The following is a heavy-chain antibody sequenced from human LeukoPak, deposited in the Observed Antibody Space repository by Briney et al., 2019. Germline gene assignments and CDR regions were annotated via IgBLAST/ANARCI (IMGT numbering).Heavy chain of an antibody. Sequence: ASVKVSCKASGYTFTNDAINWVRQAPGQGLEWMGWMNPNSGDTGYGQKFQGRVTFTRDTSISAAFMELRDLRSEDTAVYYRARDGIAARIFDVWGQGTMVTVSS. V-gene: IGHV1-8*03. CDR2: MNPNSGDT. CDR3: ARDGIAARIFDV. CDR1: GYTFTNDA. J-gene: IGHJ3*01. D-gene: IGHD6-6*01.